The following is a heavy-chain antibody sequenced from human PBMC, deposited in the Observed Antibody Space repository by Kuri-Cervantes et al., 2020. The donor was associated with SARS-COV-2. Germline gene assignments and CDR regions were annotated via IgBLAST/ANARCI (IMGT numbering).Heavy chain of an antibody. CDR3: ARDYDFWSGYYTGLFDY. D-gene: IGHD3-3*01. J-gene: IGHJ4*02. CDR1: RGTFTSCG. Sequence: ASVKVSCKASRGTFTSCGISWVRQAPGQGLEWMGWISAYNGNTNYAQKLQGRVTMTTDTSTSAAYMELRSLRSDDTAVYYCARDYDFWSGYYTGLFDYWGQGTLVTVSS. CDR2: ISAYNGNT. V-gene: IGHV1-18*01.